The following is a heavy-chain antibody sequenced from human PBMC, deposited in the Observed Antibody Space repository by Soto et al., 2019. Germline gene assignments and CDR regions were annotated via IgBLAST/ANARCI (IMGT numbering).Heavy chain of an antibody. CDR1: GGTFSSYT. CDR3: ARDRKGYSGYDLNYYYYMDV. J-gene: IGHJ6*03. V-gene: IGHV1-69*04. Sequence: ASVKVSCKASGGTFSSYTISWVRQAPGQGLEWMGRIIPILGIANYAQKFQGRVTITADKSTSTAYMELSSLRSEDTAVYYCARDRKGYSGYDLNYYYYMDVWGKGTTVTVSS. D-gene: IGHD5-12*01. CDR2: IIPILGIA.